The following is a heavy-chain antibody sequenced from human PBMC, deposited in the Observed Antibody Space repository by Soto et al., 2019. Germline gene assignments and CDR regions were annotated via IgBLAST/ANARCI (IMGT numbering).Heavy chain of an antibody. V-gene: IGHV1-18*01. CDR2: ISAYNGNT. CDR1: GYTFTSYG. Sequence: QVQLVQSGAEVKKPGASVKVSCKASGYTFTSYGISWVRQAPGQGLEWMGWISAYNGNTNYAQKLQGRVTMTTDTSTSTAYMELRSLRSDDTAVYYCATPGRGYCSGGSCYSDFDYWGQGTLVTVSS. CDR3: ATPGRGYCSGGSCYSDFDY. J-gene: IGHJ4*02. D-gene: IGHD2-15*01.